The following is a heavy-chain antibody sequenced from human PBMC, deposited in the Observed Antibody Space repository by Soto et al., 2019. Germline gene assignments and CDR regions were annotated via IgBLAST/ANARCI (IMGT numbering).Heavy chain of an antibody. J-gene: IGHJ6*02. CDR2: ISSSSSTI. V-gene: IGHV3-48*02. CDR3: ARDLDESSGYYLYYYYGMDV. D-gene: IGHD3-22*01. Sequence: GGSLRLSCAASGFTFRSYTLHWVRQAPGKGLEWVSYISSSSSTIYYADSVKGRFTISRDNAKNSLYLQMNSLRDEDTAVYYCARDLDESSGYYLYYYYGMDVWGQGTTVTVSS. CDR1: GFTFRSYT.